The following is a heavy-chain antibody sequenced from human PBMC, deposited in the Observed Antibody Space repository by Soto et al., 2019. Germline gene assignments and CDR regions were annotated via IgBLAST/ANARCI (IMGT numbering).Heavy chain of an antibody. J-gene: IGHJ6*02. Sequence: PGGSLRLSCAASGFTFSHYDMHWVRQAPGKGLEWVAVISFDGRNTYYGDSVKGRFTISRDKSKNKLYLQMNSLRVEDTAVYYCAKPIVAAGYYGMDVWGQGTTVTVS. CDR2: ISFDGRNT. D-gene: IGHD6-13*01. CDR3: AKPIVAAGYYGMDV. CDR1: GFTFSHYD. V-gene: IGHV3-30*18.